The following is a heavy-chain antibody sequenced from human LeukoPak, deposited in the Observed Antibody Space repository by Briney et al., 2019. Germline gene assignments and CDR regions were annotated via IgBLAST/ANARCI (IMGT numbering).Heavy chain of an antibody. J-gene: IGHJ4*02. CDR3: AKGEGPADDLTD. CDR2: ISWDGGST. Sequence: GGSLRLSCAASGFTFDDYTMHWVRQAPGKGLEWVSLISWDGGSTYYADSVKGRFTISRDNSKNSLYLQMNCLRTEDTALYYCAKGEGPADDLTDWGQGTLVTVSS. V-gene: IGHV3-43*01. D-gene: IGHD5-24*01. CDR1: GFTFDDYT.